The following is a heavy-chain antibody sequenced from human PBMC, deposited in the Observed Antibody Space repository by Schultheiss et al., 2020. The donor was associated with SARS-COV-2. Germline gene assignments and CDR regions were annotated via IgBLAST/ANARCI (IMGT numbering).Heavy chain of an antibody. CDR3: ARPNSGSASNYYYYYMDV. CDR2: IYYSGST. D-gene: IGHD3-10*01. Sequence: SETLSLTCTVSGGSISSYYWSWIRQPPGKGLEWIGYIYYSGSTYYNPSLKSRVTISVDTSKNQFSLKLSSVTAADTAVYYCARPNSGSASNYYYYYMDVWGKGTTVTVSS. J-gene: IGHJ6*03. V-gene: IGHV4-59*08. CDR1: GGSISSYY.